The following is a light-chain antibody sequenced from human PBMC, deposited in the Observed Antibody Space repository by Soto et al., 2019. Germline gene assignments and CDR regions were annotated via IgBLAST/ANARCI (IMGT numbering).Light chain of an antibody. Sequence: EIVLTQSPATLSLSPGERATLSCRASQSVSSYLAWYQQKPGQAPRLLIYDASNRATGIPARFSGSGSGTDFTLTISSLEPEDFAVYYCQQRSEVTFGPGTKVDIK. V-gene: IGKV3-11*01. CDR1: QSVSSY. CDR3: QQRSEVT. CDR2: DAS. J-gene: IGKJ3*01.